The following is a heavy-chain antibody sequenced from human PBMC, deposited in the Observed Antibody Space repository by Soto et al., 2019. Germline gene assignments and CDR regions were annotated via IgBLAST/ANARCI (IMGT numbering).Heavy chain of an antibody. Sequence: LSLTCAVYGGSFSGYYWSWIRQPPGKGLEWIGEINHSGSTNYNPSLKSRVTISVDTSKNQFSLKLSSVTAADTAVYYCARAGYSSSNGMDVWGQGTTVTVSS. CDR2: INHSGST. CDR3: ARAGYSSSNGMDV. D-gene: IGHD6-13*01. J-gene: IGHJ6*02. V-gene: IGHV4-34*01. CDR1: GGSFSGYY.